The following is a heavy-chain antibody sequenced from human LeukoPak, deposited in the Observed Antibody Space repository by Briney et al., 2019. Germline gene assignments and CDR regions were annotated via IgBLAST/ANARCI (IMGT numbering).Heavy chain of an antibody. CDR1: GFIFSTYN. Sequence: PGGSLRLSCAASGFIFSTYNMNWVRQAPGKGLEWVSDISSSSGTIYYADSVKGRFTISRDNAKDSLFLQMNSLRADDTAVYYCARDQGRTYYYDSSGYYPWFDYWGQGTLVTVSS. V-gene: IGHV3-48*01. CDR3: ARDQGRTYYYDSSGYYPWFDY. J-gene: IGHJ4*02. CDR2: ISSSSGTI. D-gene: IGHD3-22*01.